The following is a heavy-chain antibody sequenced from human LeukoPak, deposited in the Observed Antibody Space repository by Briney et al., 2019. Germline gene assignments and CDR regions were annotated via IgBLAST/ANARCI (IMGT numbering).Heavy chain of an antibody. J-gene: IGHJ5*02. Sequence: ASVKVSCKASGYTFTSYGISWVRQAPGQGLEWMGWINTNTGNPTYAQGFTGRFVFSLDTSVSTAYLQISSLKAEDTAVYYCARDLSSGWLNWFDPWGQGTLVTVSS. D-gene: IGHD6-19*01. CDR3: ARDLSSGWLNWFDP. V-gene: IGHV7-4-1*02. CDR1: GYTFTSYG. CDR2: INTNTGNP.